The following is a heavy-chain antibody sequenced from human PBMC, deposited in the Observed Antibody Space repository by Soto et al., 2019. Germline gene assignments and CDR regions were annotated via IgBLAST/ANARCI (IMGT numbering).Heavy chain of an antibody. D-gene: IGHD2-2*01. J-gene: IGHJ4*02. CDR1: GFTFSSYA. Sequence: GGSLRLSCAASGFTFSSYAMSWVRQAPGKGLEWVSAISGSGGSTYYADSVKGRFTISRDNSKNTLYLQMNSLRAEDTAVYYCAKGSRAVVPAAMADYWGQGTLVTSPQ. CDR2: ISGSGGST. CDR3: AKGSRAVVPAAMADY. V-gene: IGHV3-23*01.